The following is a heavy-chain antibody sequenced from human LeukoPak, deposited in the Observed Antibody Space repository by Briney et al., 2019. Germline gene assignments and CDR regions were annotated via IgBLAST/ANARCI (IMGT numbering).Heavy chain of an antibody. CDR2: ISNNGGNT. Sequence: SGGSLRLSCAASGFTFSSYEMNWVRQAPGKGLEYVSAISNNGGNTYYVDSVKGRFTISRDNSKNTLYLQMSSLRAEDTAVFYCVKGAESYCDSRSDYWGQGTLVTVSS. CDR1: GFTFSSYE. D-gene: IGHD3-22*01. V-gene: IGHV3-64D*09. CDR3: VKGAESYCDSRSDY. J-gene: IGHJ4*02.